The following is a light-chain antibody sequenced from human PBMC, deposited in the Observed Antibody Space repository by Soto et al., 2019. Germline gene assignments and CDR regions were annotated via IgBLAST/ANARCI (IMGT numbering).Light chain of an antibody. CDR1: QDINDY. V-gene: IGKV1-33*01. Sequence: EIQMTQSPSSLSASLGDRVTITCQASQDINDYSNWYQQKPGKAPRLLIYGASFLEVGVPSRFSGSGSGTHFTLTTSSVQPEDVATYDCHQYDSLPDTCGQGTRLESK. J-gene: IGKJ2*01. CDR2: GAS. CDR3: HQYDSLPDT.